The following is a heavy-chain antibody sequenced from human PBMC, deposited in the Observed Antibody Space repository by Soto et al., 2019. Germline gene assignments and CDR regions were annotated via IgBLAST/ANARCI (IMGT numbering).Heavy chain of an antibody. D-gene: IGHD1-26*01. CDR1: GFTFSSYW. V-gene: IGHV3-7*01. J-gene: IGHJ4*02. CDR3: ARVVGATQMDFDY. Sequence: EGQLVESGGGWVQPGESLRLACAASGFTFSSYWMTWVRQAPGKGLEWVANIKQDGSEKYYVDSVRGRFTMSRDNAKNPLYLQMNSLRAEDTAVYYCARVVGATQMDFDYWCQGTLVTVSS. CDR2: IKQDGSEK.